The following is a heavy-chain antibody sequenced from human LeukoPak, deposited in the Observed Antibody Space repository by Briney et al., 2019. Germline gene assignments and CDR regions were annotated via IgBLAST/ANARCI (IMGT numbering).Heavy chain of an antibody. D-gene: IGHD3-16*02. V-gene: IGHV4-59*01. J-gene: IGHJ4*02. CDR3: ARLFYDYLWGSSRNGWDYFDY. Sequence: PSETLSLTCTVSGGSISSYYWSWIRQPPGKGLEWIGYIYYSGSTNYNPSLKSRVTISVDTSKNQFSLKLSSVTAADTAVYYCARLFYDYLWGSSRNGWDYFDYWGQGTLVTVSS. CDR1: GGSISSYY. CDR2: IYYSGST.